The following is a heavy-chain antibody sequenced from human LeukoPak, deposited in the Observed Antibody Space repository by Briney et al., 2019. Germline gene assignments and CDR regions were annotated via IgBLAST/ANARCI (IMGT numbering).Heavy chain of an antibody. CDR3: ARDPSVVPAAVNWFDP. Sequence: GGSLRLSCAASGFTFSSYSMNWVRQAPGKGLEWVSSISSTGTYIYYADSVKGRFTISRDNAKNSLYLQMNSLRAEDTAVYYCARDPSVVPAAVNWFDPWGQGTLVTVSS. CDR1: GFTFSSYS. CDR2: ISSTGTYI. J-gene: IGHJ5*02. D-gene: IGHD2-2*01. V-gene: IGHV3-21*01.